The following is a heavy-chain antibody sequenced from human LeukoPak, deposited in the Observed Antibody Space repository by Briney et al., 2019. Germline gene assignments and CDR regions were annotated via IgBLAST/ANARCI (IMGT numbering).Heavy chain of an antibody. CDR3: AREVGTPQAFDI. J-gene: IGHJ3*02. CDR1: GFTFSNYW. Sequence: GGSLRLSCAASGFTFSNYWMSWVRQAPGKGLEWVANIKQDGSEKYYVGSVKGRFTISRDNAKNSLYLQMNSLKAEDTAIYYCAREVGTPQAFDIWGQGTMVTVSS. CDR2: IKQDGSEK. V-gene: IGHV3-7*01. D-gene: IGHD1-26*01.